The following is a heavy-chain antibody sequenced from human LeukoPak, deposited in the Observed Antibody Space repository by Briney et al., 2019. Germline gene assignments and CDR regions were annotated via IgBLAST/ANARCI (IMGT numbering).Heavy chain of an antibody. D-gene: IGHD6-13*01. Sequence: GASVKVSCKASGYTFTGYYMHWVRQAPGQGLEWMGWINPNSGGTNYAQKFQGRVTMTRDTSISTAYMELSRLRSDDTAVYYCARDPRIAAAGPATDYWGQGTLVTVSP. CDR1: GYTFTGYY. J-gene: IGHJ4*02. V-gene: IGHV1-2*02. CDR2: INPNSGGT. CDR3: ARDPRIAAAGPATDY.